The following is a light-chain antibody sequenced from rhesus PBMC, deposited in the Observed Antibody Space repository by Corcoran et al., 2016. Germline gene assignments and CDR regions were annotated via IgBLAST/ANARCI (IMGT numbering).Light chain of an antibody. V-gene: IGLV2S7*01. CDR1: SSDIGGYKY. CDR3: CSYTTRNTFV. Sequence: QSAPTQPPSVSGSPGQSVTISCTGTSSDIGGYKYVSWYQHHPGKAPKLVIYEVTKRPSGVSDRFSGSRSGNTASLTISGLQTEDESDYYCCSYTTRNTFVFGSGTRLIV. CDR2: EVT. J-gene: IGLJ6*01.